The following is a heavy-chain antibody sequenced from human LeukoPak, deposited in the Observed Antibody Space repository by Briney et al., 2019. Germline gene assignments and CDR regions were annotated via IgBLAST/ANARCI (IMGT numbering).Heavy chain of an antibody. V-gene: IGHV2-5*02. CDR1: GLSLSTSGVG. CDR3: RHNDTSDCRGYSDADY. CDR2: IYWDDDK. D-gene: IGHD3-22*01. J-gene: IGHJ4*02. Sequence: SGPTLVKPTHTRMLICTFFGLSLSTSGVGVGWIRQPPGKALEWLALIYWDDDKRYSPSLKSRLTITNDTTNRLVVLTKNTKDSVYIHINCRRHNDTSDCRGYSDADYSGQGTLVTVSS.